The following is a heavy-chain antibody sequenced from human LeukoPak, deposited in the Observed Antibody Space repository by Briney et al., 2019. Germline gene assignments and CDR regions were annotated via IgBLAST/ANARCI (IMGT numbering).Heavy chain of an antibody. D-gene: IGHD4-11*01. V-gene: IGHV3-74*01. Sequence: GGSLRLSCAASGFTFSSYWMHWVRQAPGKGLVWVSRINSDGSSTSYADSVKGRFTISRDNAKNTLYLQMNSLRAEDTAVYYCAKTVAGTTAFFDHWGQGTLVTVSS. CDR1: GFTFSSYW. CDR3: AKTVAGTTAFFDH. J-gene: IGHJ4*02. CDR2: INSDGSST.